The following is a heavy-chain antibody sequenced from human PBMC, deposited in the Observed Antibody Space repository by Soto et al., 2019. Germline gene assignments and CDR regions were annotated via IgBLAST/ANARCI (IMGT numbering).Heavy chain of an antibody. CDR2: ISSSGSTI. J-gene: IGHJ6*02. V-gene: IGHV3-48*03. D-gene: IGHD3-16*01. Sequence: GGSLILSCAASGFTFSSYEMNWVRQAPGKGLEWVSYISSSGSTIYYADSVKGRFTISRDNAKNSLYLQMNGLRAEDTAVYYCAKIAEGEPTGHYYYAMDFWCQATTVTV. CDR1: GFTFSSYE. CDR3: AKIAEGEPTGHYYYAMDF.